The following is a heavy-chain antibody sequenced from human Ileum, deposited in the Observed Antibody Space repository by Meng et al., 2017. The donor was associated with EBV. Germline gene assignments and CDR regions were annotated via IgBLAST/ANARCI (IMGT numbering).Heavy chain of an antibody. CDR1: GYRFTAFC. CDR3: ARTYYGAYGFDY. J-gene: IGHJ4*02. CDR2: ITTYNGDT. Sequence: QGQVVQAGADVKEPGASVKVSCKASGYRFTAFCISWVRQSPGQGPEWMGWITTYNGDTKYAQKFQGRVTMTRETSTNTAYMELTSLRSDDTAVYYCARTYYGAYGFDYWGQGTLVTVSS. D-gene: IGHD4-17*01. V-gene: IGHV1-18*01.